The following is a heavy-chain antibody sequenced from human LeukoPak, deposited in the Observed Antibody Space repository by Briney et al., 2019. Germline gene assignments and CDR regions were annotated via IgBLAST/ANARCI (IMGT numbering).Heavy chain of an antibody. CDR3: VRLRRNYDSSGYYYYYDY. J-gene: IGHJ4*02. D-gene: IGHD3-22*01. CDR2: ISVRSNYI. V-gene: IGHV3-21*01. Sequence: PGGSLRLSCVASGYTFSSFSISWVRQAPGKGLEWVSSISVRSNYIYYADSVRGRFSISRDDARNSLYLQMDSLRGDDTAVYYCVRLRRNYDSSGYYYYYDYWGQGTLVTVSS. CDR1: GYTFSSFS.